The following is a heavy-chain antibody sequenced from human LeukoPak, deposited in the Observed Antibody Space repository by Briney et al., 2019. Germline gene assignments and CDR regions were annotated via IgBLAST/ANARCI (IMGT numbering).Heavy chain of an antibody. Sequence: SQTLSLTCAISGDSVSTDSAAWNWIRQSPSRGLEWLGRTYYRSKWYIGYAVSVQSRITINPDTSKNQFSLQLNSVTPEDTAVYFCARETINYFDYWGQGTLVTVSS. CDR1: GDSVSTDSAA. V-gene: IGHV6-1*01. CDR2: TYYRSKWYI. CDR3: ARETINYFDY. D-gene: IGHD4/OR15-4a*01. J-gene: IGHJ4*02.